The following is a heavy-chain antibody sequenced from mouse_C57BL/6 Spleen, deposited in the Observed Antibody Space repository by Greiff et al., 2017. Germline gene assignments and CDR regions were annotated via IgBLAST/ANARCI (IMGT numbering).Heavy chain of an antibody. Sequence: VQLQQPGAELVKPGASVQMSCKASGYTFTSYWITWVKQRPGQGLEWIGDIYPGSGSTNYNEKFKSKATLTVDTSSSTAYMQLSSLTSEDSAVYYCARRTIYYDYDEGAMDYWGQGTSVTVSS. CDR2: IYPGSGST. V-gene: IGHV1-55*01. CDR1: GYTFTSYW. D-gene: IGHD2-4*01. J-gene: IGHJ4*01. CDR3: ARRTIYYDYDEGAMDY.